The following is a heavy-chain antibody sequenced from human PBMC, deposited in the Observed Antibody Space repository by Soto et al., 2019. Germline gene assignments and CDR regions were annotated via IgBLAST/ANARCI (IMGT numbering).Heavy chain of an antibody. CDR3: AKSDSSGWYHHFQH. J-gene: IGHJ1*01. D-gene: IGHD6-19*01. Sequence: GGSLRLSCAASGFTFSSHAMSWVRQAPGKGLEWVSAISDSRGTSYYADSVKGRFTISRDSSKNTLHLQMNSLRAEDTAVCYCAKSDSSGWYHHFQHWGQGTPVTVSS. CDR2: ISDSRGTS. V-gene: IGHV3-23*01. CDR1: GFTFSSHA.